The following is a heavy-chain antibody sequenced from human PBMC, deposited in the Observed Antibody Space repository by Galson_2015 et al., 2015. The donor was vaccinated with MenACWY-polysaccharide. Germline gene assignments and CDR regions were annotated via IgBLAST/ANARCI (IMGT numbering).Heavy chain of an antibody. CDR3: VSGYTSGF. J-gene: IGHJ4*03. Sequence: SLRLCCAASGFIFREYWMYWVRQAPGKGLEHVANINQDGSATYYVDSMRGRFTVSRDNLKNSLSLEINSVRAEDTGFYYCVSGYTSGFWGQGTLVTVSS. CDR1: GFIFREYW. D-gene: IGHD2-2*02. CDR2: INQDGSAT. V-gene: IGHV3-7*01.